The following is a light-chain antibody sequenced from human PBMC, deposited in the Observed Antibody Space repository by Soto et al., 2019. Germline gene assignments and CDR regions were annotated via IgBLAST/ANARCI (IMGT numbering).Light chain of an antibody. CDR1: SSDVGGYNF. Sequence: QSVLTQPASVSGSPGQSITISCTGTSSDVGGYNFVSWYQQHPGKAPKLMIYDVRNRPSGVSNRFSGSKSVNTASLTISGLQAEDEADYYCSSYTSISTSVFGTGTKVT. CDR3: SSYTSISTSV. J-gene: IGLJ1*01. V-gene: IGLV2-14*01. CDR2: DVR.